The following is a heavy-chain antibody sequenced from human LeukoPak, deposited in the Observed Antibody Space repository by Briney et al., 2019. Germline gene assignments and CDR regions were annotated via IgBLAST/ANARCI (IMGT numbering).Heavy chain of an antibody. CDR1: GGSISSSNW. CDR2: IYHSGST. D-gene: IGHD3-10*01. CDR3: ARGHTRAGSGHKGWFDP. Sequence: PSGTLSLTCAVSGGSISSSNWWSWVRQPPGKGLEWIGEIYHSGSTNYNPSLKSRVTISVDTSKNQFSLKLSSVTAADTAVYYCARGHTRAGSGHKGWFDPWGQGTLVTVSS. J-gene: IGHJ5*02. V-gene: IGHV4-4*02.